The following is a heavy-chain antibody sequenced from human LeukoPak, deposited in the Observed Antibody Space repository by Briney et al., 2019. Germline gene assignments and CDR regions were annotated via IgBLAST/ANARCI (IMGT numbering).Heavy chain of an antibody. D-gene: IGHD1-26*01. CDR3: ARNGYSGSPDYYYYYGMDV. CDR2: INPNSGGT. V-gene: IGHV1-2*02. CDR1: GYTFTGYY. Sequence: ASVKVSCKASGYTFTGYYMHWVRQAPGQGLEWMGWINPNSGGTNYAQKFQGRVTMTRDTSISTAYMELSRLRSDDTAVYYCARNGYSGSPDYYYYYGMDVWGQGTTVTVSS. J-gene: IGHJ6*02.